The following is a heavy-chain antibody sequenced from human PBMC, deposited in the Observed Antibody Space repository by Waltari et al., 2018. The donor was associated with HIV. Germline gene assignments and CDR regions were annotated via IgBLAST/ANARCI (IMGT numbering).Heavy chain of an antibody. CDR3: VKEGGYCSGGRCYYYGMDV. D-gene: IGHD2-15*01. Sequence: EVQLVESGGGLVQPGGYLRLSGSASGFPFSSHSMHWVRQAPGKGLEYVSAISNNGHSTYYADSVKGRFTISRDNSKNTLNLQMSSLRAEDTAVYYCVKEGGYCSGGRCYYYGMDVWGQGTTVTVSS. V-gene: IGHV3-64D*06. CDR2: ISNNGHST. J-gene: IGHJ6*02. CDR1: GFPFSSHS.